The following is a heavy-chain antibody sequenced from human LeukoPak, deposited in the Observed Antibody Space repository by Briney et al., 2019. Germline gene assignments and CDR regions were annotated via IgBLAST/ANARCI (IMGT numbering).Heavy chain of an antibody. D-gene: IGHD4-11*01. CDR2: IYYSGST. CDR3: ARDYSNYGVDYGMDV. Sequence: SETLSLTCTVSGGSISSYYWNWIRQPPGKGLEWIGNIYYSGSTNYNPSLKSRVTISVDTSKNQFSLKLNSVTAADTAVYYCARDYSNYGVDYGMDVWGQGTTVTVSS. J-gene: IGHJ6*02. V-gene: IGHV4-59*01. CDR1: GGSISSYY.